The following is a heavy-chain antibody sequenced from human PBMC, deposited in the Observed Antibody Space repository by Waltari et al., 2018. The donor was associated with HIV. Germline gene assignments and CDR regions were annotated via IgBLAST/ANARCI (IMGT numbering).Heavy chain of an antibody. V-gene: IGHV1-2*02. Sequence: QVQLVQSGAEVKKPGASVKVSCKASGYTFTGYYMHWVRQAPGQGLEWMGWINPNSGGTNYAQKFQGRVTMTRDTSISTAYMELSRLRSDDTAVYYCARSRPLKRYYYGMDVWGQGTTVTVSS. D-gene: IGHD6-25*01. J-gene: IGHJ6*02. CDR1: GYTFTGYY. CDR3: ARSRPLKRYYYGMDV. CDR2: INPNSGGT.